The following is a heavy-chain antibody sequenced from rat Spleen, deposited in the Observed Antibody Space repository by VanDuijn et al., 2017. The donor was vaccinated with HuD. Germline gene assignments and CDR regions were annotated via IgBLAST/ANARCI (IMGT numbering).Heavy chain of an antibody. J-gene: IGHJ2*01. CDR1: GFSLTSNG. Sequence: QVQLTESGPGLVQPSQTLSLTCTVSGFSLTSNGVSWVRQPPGKGLEWIAAISSGGSTYYNSALKSRLSISRDTSKGQVFLKMNSLQTEDTAMYFCARHPGWAFDYWGQGVMVTVSS. V-gene: IGHV2S12*01. CDR2: ISSGGST. D-gene: IGHD1-7*01. CDR3: ARHPGWAFDY.